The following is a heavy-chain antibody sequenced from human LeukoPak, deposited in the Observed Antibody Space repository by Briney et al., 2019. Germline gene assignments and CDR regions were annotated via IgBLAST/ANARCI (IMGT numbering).Heavy chain of an antibody. J-gene: IGHJ5*02. CDR3: ARGGFPPKLLFQPQAWVVFSRDNWFDP. CDR1: GGCFSGYY. D-gene: IGHD2-21*02. V-gene: IGHV4-34*01. Sequence: PSETLSLTCAVYGGCFSGYYWSWLRQPPAKGLEWIGEINHSGSIHYNPSLKSRVTISLDTSKSQFSLKLSSVTAADTAVYYCARGGFPPKLLFQPQAWVVFSRDNWFDPWGQGTLVTVSS. CDR2: INHSGSI.